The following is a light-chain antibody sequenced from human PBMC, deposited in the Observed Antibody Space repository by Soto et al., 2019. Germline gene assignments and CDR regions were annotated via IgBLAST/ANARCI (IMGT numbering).Light chain of an antibody. J-gene: IGLJ1*01. CDR2: DVS. Sequence: SALTQPRSVSGSPGQSVTISCTGTTSDVGNYNYVSWYQQHPGKVPKLMIYDVSKRPSGVPDRFSGSKSGNTASLTISGLQAEDEADYYCCSYAGSYGYVFGTGTKLTVL. CDR3: CSYAGSYGYV. V-gene: IGLV2-11*01. CDR1: TSDVGNYNY.